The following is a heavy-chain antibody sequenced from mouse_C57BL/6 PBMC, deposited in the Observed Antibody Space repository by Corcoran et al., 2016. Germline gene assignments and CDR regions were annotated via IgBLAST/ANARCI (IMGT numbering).Heavy chain of an antibody. CDR1: GYAFRSYW. J-gene: IGHJ1*03. CDR3: ARPTYGSSYGYFDV. D-gene: IGHD1-1*01. V-gene: IGHV1-80*01. CDR2: IYPGDGDT. Sequence: QVQLQQSGAELVKPGASVKISCKASGYAFRSYWMNWVKQRPGKGLDGIGQIYPGDGDTNYNGKFKGKATLTADKSSSTAYRKLSSLTSEDSAVYFCARPTYGSSYGYFDVWGTGTTVTVSS.